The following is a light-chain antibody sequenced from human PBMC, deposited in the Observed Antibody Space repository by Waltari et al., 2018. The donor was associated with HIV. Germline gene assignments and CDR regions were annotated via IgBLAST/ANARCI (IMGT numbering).Light chain of an antibody. V-gene: IGLV1-40*01. CDR3: QSYDSSLSVV. CDR2: GNS. Sequence: QSVLTQPPSVSGAPGQRVTISCTRSSSNIGAGYDVHWYQPLPGTAPNLLIYGNSNRPSGVPDRFSGSKSGTSASLAITGLQAEDEADYYCQSYDSSLSVVFGGGTKLTVL. CDR1: SSNIGAGYD. J-gene: IGLJ2*01.